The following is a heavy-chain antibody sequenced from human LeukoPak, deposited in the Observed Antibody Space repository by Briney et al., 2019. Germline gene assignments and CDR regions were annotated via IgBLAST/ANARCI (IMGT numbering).Heavy chain of an antibody. CDR1: GFTFSKYW. CDR2: INTDGTVT. CDR3: ATKQWLAPPPDS. J-gene: IGHJ4*02. Sequence: GGSLRLSCAASGFTFSKYWMLWVRQAPGKGLERVSRINTDGTVTTYADSVKGRFTVSRDNADNTMFLQMNSVRDEDTAVYYCATKQWLAPPPDSWGQGTPVTVSS. V-gene: IGHV3-74*01. D-gene: IGHD6-19*01.